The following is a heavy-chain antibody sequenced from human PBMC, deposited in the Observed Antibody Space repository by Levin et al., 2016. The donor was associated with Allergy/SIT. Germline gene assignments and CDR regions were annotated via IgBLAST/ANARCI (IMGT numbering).Heavy chain of an antibody. V-gene: IGHV3-21*01. D-gene: IGHD6-6*01. Sequence: WIRQPPGKGLEWVSSISSSSSYIYYADSVKGRFTISRDNAKNSLYLQMNSLRAEDTAVYYCARGGHRPFDYWGQGTLVTVSS. J-gene: IGHJ4*02. CDR2: ISSSSSYI. CDR3: ARGGHRPFDY.